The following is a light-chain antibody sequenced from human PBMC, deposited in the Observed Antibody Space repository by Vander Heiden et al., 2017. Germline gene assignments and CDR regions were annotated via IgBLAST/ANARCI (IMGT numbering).Light chain of an antibody. CDR2: RNSEGSH. CDR1: CGHSSYA. CDR3: KSWRTGRLV. Sequence: QLVLTPSPSASASLGASVKPTCTLSCGHSSYAIAWHQQQPEKGPRYLMMRNSEGSHSKGDGIPDRVFGASSAAERYIQTYSLQAEEDSGEYCKSWRTGRLVVGGGTKLTVL. V-gene: IGLV4-69*01. J-gene: IGLJ3*02.